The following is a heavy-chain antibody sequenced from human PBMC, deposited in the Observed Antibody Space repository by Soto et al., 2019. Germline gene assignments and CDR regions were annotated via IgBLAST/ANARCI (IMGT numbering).Heavy chain of an antibody. CDR3: AKDRGYSGYHLFLHAFDI. CDR1: GFTFDDYA. D-gene: IGHD5-12*01. V-gene: IGHV3-9*01. CDR2: ISWNSGSI. Sequence: EVQLVESGGGLVQPGRSLRLSCAASGFTFDDYAMHWVRQAPGKGLEWVSGISWNSGSIGSADSVKGRFTISRDNAKNYLYLQMNSLRAEDPALYYCAKDRGYSGYHLFLHAFDIWGQGTMVTVSS. J-gene: IGHJ3*02.